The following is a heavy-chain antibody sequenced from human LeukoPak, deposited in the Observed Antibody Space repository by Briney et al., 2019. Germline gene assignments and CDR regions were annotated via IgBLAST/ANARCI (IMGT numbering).Heavy chain of an antibody. CDR2: ISSNSSYI. Sequence: PGGSLRLSCAASGFTFSSYSMNWVRQAPGKGLEWVSSISSNSSYIYYADSVKGRFTISRDNAKNSLYLQMNSLRAEDTAVYYCARVSRGKWELLGAPDYWGQGTLVTVSS. CDR3: ARVSRGKWELLGAPDY. V-gene: IGHV3-21*01. J-gene: IGHJ4*02. CDR1: GFTFSSYS. D-gene: IGHD1-26*01.